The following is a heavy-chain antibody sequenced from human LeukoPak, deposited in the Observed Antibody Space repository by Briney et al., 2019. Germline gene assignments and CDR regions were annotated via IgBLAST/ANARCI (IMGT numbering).Heavy chain of an antibody. CDR2: IKEDGSEK. V-gene: IGHV3-7*03. J-gene: IGHJ4*01. D-gene: IGHD2/OR15-2a*01. Sequence: PGGSLRLSCAASGFSFNGYWMTWVRQAPGKGLEWVANIKEDGSEKYYADFVKGRFTISRDNAKNSLDLQMNSLRAEDTAVYYCARRGSTDYWVQGTLVTVSS. CDR3: ARRGSTDY. CDR1: GFSFNGYW.